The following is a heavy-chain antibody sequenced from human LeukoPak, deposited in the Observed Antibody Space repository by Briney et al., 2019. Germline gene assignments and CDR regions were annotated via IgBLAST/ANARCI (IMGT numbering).Heavy chain of an antibody. CDR2: IKQDGSEK. CDR1: GFTFSRYW. V-gene: IGHV3-7*01. CDR3: ARDLHTVGYYDSSGYSTGAFDI. D-gene: IGHD3-22*01. Sequence: PGGSLRLSCAASGFTFSRYWMSWVRQAPRKGPEWVANIKQDGSEKYYVDSLKGRFTISRDNAKNSLYLQMNSLRAEDTAVYYCARDLHTVGYYDSSGYSTGAFDIWGQGTMVTVSS. J-gene: IGHJ3*02.